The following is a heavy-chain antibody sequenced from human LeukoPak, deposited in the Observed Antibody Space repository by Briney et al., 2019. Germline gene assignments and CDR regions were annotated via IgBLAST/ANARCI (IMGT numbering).Heavy chain of an antibody. Sequence: PSETLSLTCTVSGGSISSGGYYWSWIRQHPGKGLEWIGYIYYSGSTYYNPSLKSRVTISVDTSKNQFSLKLSSVTAADTAVYYCARQKMFYDFWGGYPPAYYYGMDVWGQGTTVTVSS. J-gene: IGHJ6*02. CDR3: ARQKMFYDFWGGYPPAYYYGMDV. CDR2: IYYSGST. V-gene: IGHV4-31*03. D-gene: IGHD3-3*01. CDR1: GGSISSGGYY.